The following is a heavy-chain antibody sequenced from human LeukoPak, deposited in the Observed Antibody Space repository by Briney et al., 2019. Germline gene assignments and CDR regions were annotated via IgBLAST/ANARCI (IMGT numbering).Heavy chain of an antibody. CDR1: GGSMNNYY. J-gene: IGHJ4*02. D-gene: IGHD5-12*01. CDR2: IHYSGST. V-gene: IGHV4-59*01. Sequence: SETLSLTCTFSGGSMNNYYWSWIRQAPGKGLEWIWTIHYSGSTSYNISLTSRVTISLDTSKSQFSLRLTSVTAADTAVYYCARDLGRGYSGEFDFWGQGTLVTVSS. CDR3: ARDLGRGYSGEFDF.